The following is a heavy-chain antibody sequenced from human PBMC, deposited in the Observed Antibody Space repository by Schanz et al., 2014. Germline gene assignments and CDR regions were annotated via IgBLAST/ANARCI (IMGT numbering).Heavy chain of an antibody. Sequence: QVQLQQWGAGLLKPSETLSLTCAVYGGSFSSNYWSWIRQPPGKGLEWIGEINQSGTTNYNPSLKSRVTMSVDTSKTHFSLKVRSVTAADTAVYYCARDSLRGATGGYGMDVWGQGTTVTVSS. D-gene: IGHD2-8*02. CDR3: ARDSLRGATGGYGMDV. CDR1: GGSFSSNY. J-gene: IGHJ6*02. V-gene: IGHV4-34*02. CDR2: INQSGTT.